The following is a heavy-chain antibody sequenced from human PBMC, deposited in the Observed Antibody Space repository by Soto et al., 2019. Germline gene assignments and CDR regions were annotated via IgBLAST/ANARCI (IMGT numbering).Heavy chain of an antibody. V-gene: IGHV3-21*01. J-gene: IGHJ4*02. CDR3: ARDLRITIFGVVIIPVSGGFDY. D-gene: IGHD3-3*01. CDR2: ISSSSSYI. Sequence: GGSLRLSCAASGFTFSSYSMNWVRQAPGKGLEWVSSISSSSSYIYYADSVKGRFTISRDNAKNSLYLQMNSLRAEDTAVDYCARDLRITIFGVVIIPVSGGFDYWGQGTLVTVSS. CDR1: GFTFSSYS.